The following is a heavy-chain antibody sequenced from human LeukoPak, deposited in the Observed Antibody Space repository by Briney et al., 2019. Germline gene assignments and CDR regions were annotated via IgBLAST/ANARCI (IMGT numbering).Heavy chain of an antibody. CDR1: GFTFSSYW. D-gene: IGHD4-17*01. CDR2: IKEDGSDK. J-gene: IGHJ4*02. Sequence: AGSLRLSCAASGFTFSSYWMTWVRQAPGKGLECVANIKEDGSDKYYVDSVKGRFTISRDNAKNSLYLQMNSLRAEDTAVYYCTRYGDDDTPGLNWGQGTLVTVSS. V-gene: IGHV3-7*04. CDR3: TRYGDDDTPGLN.